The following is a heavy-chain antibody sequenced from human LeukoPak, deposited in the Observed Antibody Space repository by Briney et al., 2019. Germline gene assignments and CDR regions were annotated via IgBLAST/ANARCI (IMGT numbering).Heavy chain of an antibody. CDR1: GFTVSSNY. V-gene: IGHV3-30*18. CDR3: AKIKSVWSGYSYGYLADCYMDV. CDR2: LPYDGSNK. J-gene: IGHJ6*03. D-gene: IGHD5-18*01. Sequence: GGSLRLSCAASGFTVSSNYMSWVRQAPGKGLEWVAVLPYDGSNKYYADSVKGRFTISRDNSKNTLYLQMNSLRAEDTAVYYCAKIKSVWSGYSYGYLADCYMDVWGKGTTVTVSS.